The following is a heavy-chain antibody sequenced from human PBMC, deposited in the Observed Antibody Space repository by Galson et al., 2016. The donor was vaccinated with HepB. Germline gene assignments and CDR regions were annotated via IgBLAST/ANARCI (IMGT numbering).Heavy chain of an antibody. CDR2: IYSGGTA. CDR1: GFTVSSSY. CDR3: ARVPGYYYGMDV. J-gene: IGHJ6*02. Sequence: SLRLSCAASGFTVSSSYMNWVRRAPGKGLEWVSVIYSGGTAYSADSGGSTYYAYADSVKGRFTISRDNSKNTLYLQMNSLRTEDTAVYYCARVPGYYYGMDVWGQGTTVTVSS. V-gene: IGHV3-53*01.